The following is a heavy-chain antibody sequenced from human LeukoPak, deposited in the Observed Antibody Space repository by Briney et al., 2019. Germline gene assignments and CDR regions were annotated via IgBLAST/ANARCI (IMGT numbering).Heavy chain of an antibody. CDR2: ISGSGGST. V-gene: IGHV3-23*01. D-gene: IGHD5-24*01. CDR3: AKDGGGEDGYNSPDAFDI. J-gene: IGHJ3*02. CDR1: GFNFSSYA. Sequence: GGSLRLSCAASGFNFSSYAMSWLRQAPGKGLEWVSAISGSGGSTYYADSVKGRFTISRDNSKNTLYLQMNSLRAEDTAVYYCAKDGGGEDGYNSPDAFDIWGQGTMVTVSS.